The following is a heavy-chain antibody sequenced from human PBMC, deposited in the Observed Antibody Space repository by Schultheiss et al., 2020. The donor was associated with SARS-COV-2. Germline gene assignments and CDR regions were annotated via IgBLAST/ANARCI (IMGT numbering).Heavy chain of an antibody. CDR1: GFTFDDYA. J-gene: IGHJ1*01. V-gene: IGHV3-9*01. D-gene: IGHD5-18*01. CDR3: ARSYYTAMAKYFQH. Sequence: GGSLRLSCAASGFTFDDYAMHWVRQAPGKGLEWVSGISWNSGSIGYADSVKGRFTISRDNSKNTLYLQMNSLRAEDTAVYYCARSYYTAMAKYFQHWGQGTLVTVSS. CDR2: ISWNSGSI.